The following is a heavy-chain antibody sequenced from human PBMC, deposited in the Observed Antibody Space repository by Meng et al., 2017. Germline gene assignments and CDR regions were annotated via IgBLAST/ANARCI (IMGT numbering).Heavy chain of an antibody. V-gene: IGHV4-34*01. CDR1: GGSFSGYY. Sequence: LKRGGAGRVKPSGPLSLTCAGYGGSFSGYYWSWIRQPPGKGLEWIGEINHSGSTNYNPSLKSRVTISVDTSKNQFSLKLSSVTAADTAVYYCARVPGGIGAADYWGQGTLVTVSS. CDR2: INHSGST. CDR3: ARVPGGIGAADY. J-gene: IGHJ4*02. D-gene: IGHD3-10*01.